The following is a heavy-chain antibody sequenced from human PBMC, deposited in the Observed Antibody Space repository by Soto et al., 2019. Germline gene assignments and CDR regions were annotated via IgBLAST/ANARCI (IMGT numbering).Heavy chain of an antibody. CDR2: INHSGST. V-gene: IGHV4-34*01. CDR3: ASTPAHYYDSSGYNNRRENS. J-gene: IGHJ4*02. Sequence: SETLSLTCAVYGGSFSGYYWSWIRQPPGKGLEWIGEINHSGSTNYNPSLKSRVTISVDTSKNQFSLKLSSVTAADTAVYYCASTPAHYYDSSGYNNRRENSWGQGTLVTVSS. CDR1: GGSFSGYY. D-gene: IGHD3-22*01.